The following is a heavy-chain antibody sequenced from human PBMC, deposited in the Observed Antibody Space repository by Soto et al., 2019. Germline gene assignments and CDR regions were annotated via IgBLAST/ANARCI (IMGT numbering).Heavy chain of an antibody. Sequence: WGSLRLSCVVSGIAFIYYSIRFFCQSPVKGLEYVSGIVSNGGTAYYADSVKGRFTTSRDNSKNTLYLQMSSLRNEDTAVYYCVYMGTKAQLLNFWGQGTLVTVSS. CDR3: VYMGTKAQLLNF. CDR1: GIAFIYYS. CDR2: IVSNGGTA. J-gene: IGHJ4*02. V-gene: IGHV3-64D*06. D-gene: IGHD7-27*01.